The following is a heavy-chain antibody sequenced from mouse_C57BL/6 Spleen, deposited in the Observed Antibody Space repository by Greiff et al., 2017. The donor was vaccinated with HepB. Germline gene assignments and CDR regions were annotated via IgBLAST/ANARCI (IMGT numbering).Heavy chain of an antibody. V-gene: IGHV3-5*01. D-gene: IGHD1-1*02. CDR1: GISITTGNYR. CDR2: IYYSGTI. CDR3: ARGGGYYYYAMDY. J-gene: IGHJ4*01. Sequence: DVKLQESGPGLVKPSQTVFLTCTVTGISITTGNYRWSWIRQFPGNKLEWIGYIYYSGTITYNPSLTSRTTITRDTPKNQFFLEMNSLTAEDTATYYCARGGGYYYYAMDYWGQGTSVTVSS.